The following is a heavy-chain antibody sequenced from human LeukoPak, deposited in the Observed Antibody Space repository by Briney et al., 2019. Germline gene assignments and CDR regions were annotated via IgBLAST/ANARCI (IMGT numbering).Heavy chain of an antibody. CDR1: GFMFSNYW. D-gene: IGHD2-15*01. CDR3: ARLPADDSVFDH. CDR2: IKREGSEK. V-gene: IGHV3-7*01. Sequence: GGSLRLSCAASGFMFSNYWMTWVRQAPGKGVGWVANIKREGSEKHYVESVKGRLTISRDNAKNLLYLQMNSLRAEDTAVYYCARLPADDSVFDHWGQGTLVTVSS. J-gene: IGHJ4*02.